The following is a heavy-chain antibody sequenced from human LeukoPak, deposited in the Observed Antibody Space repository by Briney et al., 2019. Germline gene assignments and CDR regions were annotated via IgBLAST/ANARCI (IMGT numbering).Heavy chain of an antibody. D-gene: IGHD1-1*01. J-gene: IGHJ4*02. Sequence: ASVKVSCKASGNTFTSFHIHWVRQAPGQGLEYMGIIKVYGDTTIYAQRFQGRVTMTRDTSTSTVYMELSSLNSEDTAVYYCARESPSTFYFDYWGQGTLVTVSS. CDR2: IKVYGDTT. CDR3: ARESPSTFYFDY. V-gene: IGHV1-46*01. CDR1: GNTFTSFH.